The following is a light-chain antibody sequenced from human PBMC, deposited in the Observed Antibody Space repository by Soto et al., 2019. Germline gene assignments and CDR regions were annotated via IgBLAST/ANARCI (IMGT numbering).Light chain of an antibody. V-gene: IGKV1-9*01. J-gene: IGKJ4*01. CDR2: AAS. CDR1: QGISSY. CDR3: QQVNSYPFT. Sequence: DIQLTQSPSFLSASVGDRVSIPCRASQGISSYLAWYQQKPGKGPKLLVYAASTLQSGVPSRFSGSGYGTEFTLTISSLQPEDFATYYCQQVNSYPFTFGGGTQGGYQ.